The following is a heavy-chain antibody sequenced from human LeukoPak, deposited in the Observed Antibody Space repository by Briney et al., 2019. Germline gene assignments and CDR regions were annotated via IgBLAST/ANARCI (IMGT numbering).Heavy chain of an antibody. CDR3: AKALGYSGYSASDAFDI. J-gene: IGHJ3*02. V-gene: IGHV3-30*18. CDR2: ISYDGSNK. Sequence: GGSLRLSCAASGFTFSSYGTHWVRQAPGKGLEWVAVISYDGSNKYYADSVKGRFTISRDNSKNTLYLQMNSLRAEDTAVYYCAKALGYSGYSASDAFDIWGQGTMVTVSS. D-gene: IGHD5-12*01. CDR1: GFTFSSYG.